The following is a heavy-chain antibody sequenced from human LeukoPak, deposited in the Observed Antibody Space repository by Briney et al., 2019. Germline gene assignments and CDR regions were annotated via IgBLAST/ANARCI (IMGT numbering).Heavy chain of an antibody. J-gene: IGHJ4*02. CDR1: GGSISSYY. CDR2: IHTSGST. V-gene: IGHV4-4*07. CDR3: ARAGSSSWSYYFDY. D-gene: IGHD6-13*01. Sequence: SETLSLTCTVSGGSISSYYWNWIRQPAGKGLEWIGRIHTSGSTNYNPPLKSRVTMSVDTSKNKFSLKLSSVTAADTAVYYCARAGSSSWSYYFDYWGQGTLVTVSS.